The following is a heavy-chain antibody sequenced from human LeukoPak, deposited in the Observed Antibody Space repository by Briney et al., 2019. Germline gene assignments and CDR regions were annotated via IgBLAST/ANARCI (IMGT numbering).Heavy chain of an antibody. Sequence: GGSLRDSCAASGFTFSSYGMHWVRQAPGKGLEWVAFIRYDGSNKYYADSVKGRFTISRDNSKNTLYLQMNSLRAEDTAVYYCAKDPGSSSLPYYFDYWGPATLVTFSS. CDR3: AKDPGSSSLPYYFDY. J-gene: IGHJ4*01. CDR1: GFTFSSYG. CDR2: IRYDGSNK. D-gene: IGHD6-6*01. V-gene: IGHV3-30*02.